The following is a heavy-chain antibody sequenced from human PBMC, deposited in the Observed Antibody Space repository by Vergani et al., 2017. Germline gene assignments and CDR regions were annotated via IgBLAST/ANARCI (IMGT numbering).Heavy chain of an antibody. D-gene: IGHD1-14*01. CDR3: ARSIVSRNPPDDFDN. CDR2: FEDSGYF. CDR1: GDSISSGNYY. V-gene: IGHV4-61*10. Sequence: QVQLQESGPGLLKPSQTLSLTCSVAGDSISSGNYYWNWIRRPAGKGLEWIGDFEDSGYFNYNPSLKTRVSMSSDTSNNQFSLLLSSVTVADTAVYYCARSIVSRNPPDDFDNWGQGTLVTVSS. J-gene: IGHJ4*02.